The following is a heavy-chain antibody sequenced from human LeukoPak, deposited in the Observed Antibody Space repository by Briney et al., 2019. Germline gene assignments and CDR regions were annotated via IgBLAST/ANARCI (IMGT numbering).Heavy chain of an antibody. Sequence: PSETLSLTCTVSGGSISSYYWSWIRQPPGKGLEWIGYIYYSGSTNYNPSLKSRVTISVDTSKNQFSLKLSSVTAADTAVYYCARGYSGSYEYFQHWGQGTLVTVSS. D-gene: IGHD1-26*01. CDR1: GGSISSYY. CDR3: ARGYSGSYEYFQH. V-gene: IGHV4-59*01. J-gene: IGHJ1*01. CDR2: IYYSGST.